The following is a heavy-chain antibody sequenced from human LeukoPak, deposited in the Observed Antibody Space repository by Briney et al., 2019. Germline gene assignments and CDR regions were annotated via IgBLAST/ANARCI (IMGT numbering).Heavy chain of an antibody. CDR1: GFTFSSYA. Sequence: GGSLRLSCAASGFTFSSYAMSWVRQAPGKGLEWVSAISGSGGSTYYADSVKGRFTISRDNSKNTLYLRMNSLRAEDTAVYYCAKSSSMVRGVISAFDIWGQGTMVTVSS. D-gene: IGHD3-10*01. CDR3: AKSSSMVRGVISAFDI. J-gene: IGHJ3*02. V-gene: IGHV3-23*01. CDR2: ISGSGGST.